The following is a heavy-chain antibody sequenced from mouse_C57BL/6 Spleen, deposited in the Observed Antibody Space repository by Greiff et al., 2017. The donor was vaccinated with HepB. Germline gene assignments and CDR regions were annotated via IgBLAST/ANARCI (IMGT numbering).Heavy chain of an antibody. V-gene: IGHV1-19*01. J-gene: IGHJ2*01. CDR2: INPYNGGT. CDR1: GYTFTDYY. Sequence: VQLKESGPVLVKPGASVKMSCKASGYTFTDYYMNWVKQSHGKSLEWIGVINPYNGGTSYNQKFKGKATLTVDKSSSTAYMELNSLTSEDSAVYYCARGPYITTVVAPDYFDYWGQGTTLTVSS. CDR3: ARGPYITTVVAPDYFDY. D-gene: IGHD1-1*01.